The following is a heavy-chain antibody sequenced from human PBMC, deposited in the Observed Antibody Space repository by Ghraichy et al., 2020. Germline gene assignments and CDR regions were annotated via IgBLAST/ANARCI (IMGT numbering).Heavy chain of an antibody. CDR2: ISGSGGST. V-gene: IGHV3-23*01. CDR3: AKGVWDGGDCYNCYYYYYMDV. J-gene: IGHJ6*03. Sequence: GGSLRLSCAASGFTFSSYAMSWVRQAPGKGLEWVSAISGSGGSTYYADSVKGRFTISRDNSKNTLYLQMNSLRAEDTAVYYCAKGVWDGGDCYNCYYYYYMDVWGKGTTVTVSS. D-gene: IGHD2-21*01. CDR1: GFTFSSYA.